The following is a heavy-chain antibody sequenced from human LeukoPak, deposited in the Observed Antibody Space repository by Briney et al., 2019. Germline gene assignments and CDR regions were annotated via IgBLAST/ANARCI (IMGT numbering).Heavy chain of an antibody. CDR1: GGSISSYY. J-gene: IGHJ4*02. V-gene: IGHV4-4*07. Sequence: SETLSLTCTVSGGSISSYYWSRIRQPAGKGLEWIGRIYTSGSTNYNPSLKSRVTMSVDTSKNQFSLKLSSVTAADTAVYYCARTWYGSGSYYPFDYWGQGTLVAVSS. CDR3: ARTWYGSGSYYPFDY. CDR2: IYTSGST. D-gene: IGHD3-10*01.